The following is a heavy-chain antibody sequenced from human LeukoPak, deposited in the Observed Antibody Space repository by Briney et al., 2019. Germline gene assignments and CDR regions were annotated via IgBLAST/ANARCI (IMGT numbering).Heavy chain of an antibody. V-gene: IGHV3-48*03. Sequence: GGSLRLSCAASGFTFSSYEMNWVRQAPGKGVEWISYISSRVSTIYYADSVKGRFTISRDNAKNSLFLQMNSLRAEDTAIYYCARGGSRWFLYYFDYWGQGTLVTVSS. CDR3: ARGGSRWFLYYFDY. D-gene: IGHD3-3*01. J-gene: IGHJ4*02. CDR2: ISSRVSTI. CDR1: GFTFSSYE.